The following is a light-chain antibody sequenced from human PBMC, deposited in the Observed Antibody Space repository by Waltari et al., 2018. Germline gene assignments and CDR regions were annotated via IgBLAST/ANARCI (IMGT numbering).Light chain of an antibody. Sequence: SYVLTQPPSLSVSPGQTARITCSGAALPKQYGFWYQQKPGQAPVMIIYNDKERPSAIPDRFSGSSSGTTVTLIISGVRAEDEADYYCQSIDASGVYYVFGGGTKLTVL. J-gene: IGLJ1*01. V-gene: IGLV3-25*03. CDR3: QSIDASGVYYV. CDR1: ALPKQY. CDR2: NDK.